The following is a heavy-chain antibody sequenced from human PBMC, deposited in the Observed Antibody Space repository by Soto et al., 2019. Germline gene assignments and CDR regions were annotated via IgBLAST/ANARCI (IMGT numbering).Heavy chain of an antibody. V-gene: IGHV4-31*03. Sequence: PSETLSLTCTVSGGSISSGGYYWSWIRQHPGKGLEWIGYIYYSGSTYYNPSLKSRVTISVDTPKNQFSLKLSSVTAADTAVYYCARFPVRAGAGWFDPWGQGTLVTVSS. J-gene: IGHJ5*02. CDR2: IYYSGST. CDR3: ARFPVRAGAGWFDP. D-gene: IGHD3-10*01. CDR1: GGSISSGGYY.